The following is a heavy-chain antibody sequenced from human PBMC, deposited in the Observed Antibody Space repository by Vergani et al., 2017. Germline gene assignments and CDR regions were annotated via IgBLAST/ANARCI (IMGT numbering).Heavy chain of an antibody. D-gene: IGHD3-3*01. CDR1: GFTFSSYA. CDR3: TRVGGVRFEMDV. J-gene: IGHJ6*02. Sequence: EVQLLESGGGLVQPGGSLRLSCAASGFTFSSYAMSWVRQAPGKGLEWVGFIRSKAYGGTTEYAASVKGRFTISRDDSKSIAYLQMNSLKTEDTAVYYCTRVGGVRFEMDVWGQGP. V-gene: IGHV3-49*04. CDR2: IRSKAYGGTT.